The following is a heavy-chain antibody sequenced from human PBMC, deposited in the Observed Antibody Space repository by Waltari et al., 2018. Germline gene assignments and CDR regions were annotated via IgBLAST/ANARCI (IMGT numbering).Heavy chain of an antibody. V-gene: IGHV4-4*02. CDR3: ARDIGDYSYFDY. CDR1: GGSISSSNW. Sequence: QVQLQESGPGLVKPSGTLSLTCAVSGGSISSSNWWSWVRQPPGKGMSGVGDIYHSGSTTYSPSLRSRVTISVDKSKNQFSLKLSSVTAADTAVYYCARDIGDYSYFDYWGQGTLVTVSS. D-gene: IGHD4-17*01. CDR2: IYHSGST. J-gene: IGHJ4*02.